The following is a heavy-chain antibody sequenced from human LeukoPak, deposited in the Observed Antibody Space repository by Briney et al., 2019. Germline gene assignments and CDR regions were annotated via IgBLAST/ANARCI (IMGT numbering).Heavy chain of an antibody. CDR3: ASTGGWYDAFDT. CDR2: IIPILGIA. V-gene: IGHV1-69*04. D-gene: IGHD6-19*01. J-gene: IGHJ3*02. Sequence: ASVKVSCKASGGTFSSYAISWVRQAPGQGLEWMGRIIPILGIANYAQKFQGRVTITADKSTSTAYMELSSLRSEDTAVYYCASTGGWYDAFDTRGKETMPTLSP. CDR1: GGTFSSYA.